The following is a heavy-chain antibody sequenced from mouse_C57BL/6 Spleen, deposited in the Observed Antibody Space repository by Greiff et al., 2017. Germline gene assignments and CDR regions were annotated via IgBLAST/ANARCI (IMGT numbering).Heavy chain of an antibody. CDR2: IDPSDSYT. CDR3: ARGRITTVVATDFDY. J-gene: IGHJ2*01. D-gene: IGHD1-1*01. V-gene: IGHV1-69*01. CDR1: GYTFTSYW. Sequence: QVQLQQSGAELVMPGASVKLSCKASGYTFTSYWMHWVKQRPGQGLEWIGEIDPSDSYTNYNQKFKGKSTLTVDKSSSTAYMQLSSLTSEDSAVYYGARGRITTVVATDFDYWGQGTTLTVSS.